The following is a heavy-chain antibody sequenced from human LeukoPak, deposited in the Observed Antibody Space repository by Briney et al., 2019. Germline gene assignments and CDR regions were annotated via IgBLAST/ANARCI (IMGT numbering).Heavy chain of an antibody. V-gene: IGHV1-46*01. CDR2: INPSRGNT. Sequence: GASVKVSCKASGYTFTSYYIYWVRQAPGQGLEWMGIINPSRGNTNYAQRFQGRVTMTRDMSTSTVYMELSSLRSEDTAVYYCARGGHVRVYDSSAYYGHEWGQGTLVTVSS. D-gene: IGHD3-22*01. CDR1: GYTFTSYY. J-gene: IGHJ4*02. CDR3: ARGGHVRVYDSSAYYGHE.